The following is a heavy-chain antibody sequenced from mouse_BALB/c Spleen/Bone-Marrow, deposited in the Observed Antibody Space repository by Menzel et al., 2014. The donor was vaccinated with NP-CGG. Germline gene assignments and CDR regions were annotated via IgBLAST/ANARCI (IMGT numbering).Heavy chain of an antibody. CDR3: VRSRLRDWYFDV. J-gene: IGHJ1*01. CDR1: GNTFTSYD. D-gene: IGHD1-2*01. CDR2: IFPGDSTT. V-gene: IGHV1S56*01. Sequence: LVESGVELVKPGASVKLSCKASGNTFTSYDINWVRQRPEQGLEWIGWIFPGDSTTKYNEKFKGKATLTTDKSSSTVHMQLSRLTSEDSVVYFCVRSRLRDWYFDVWGAGTTVTISS.